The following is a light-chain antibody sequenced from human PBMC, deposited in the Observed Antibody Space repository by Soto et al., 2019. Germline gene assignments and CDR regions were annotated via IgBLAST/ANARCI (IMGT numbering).Light chain of an antibody. V-gene: IGKV1-5*03. CDR2: KAS. CDR3: QQYNSYSVT. J-gene: IGKJ1*01. Sequence: DIQMTESPSTLSASLVCIVTLTCQASQSISSWLAWYPQKPGKASKLLIYKASSLESGVPSRFSGSGSGTEFTLTISSLQPDDFATYYCQQYNSYSVTFGQGTKVDIK. CDR1: QSISSW.